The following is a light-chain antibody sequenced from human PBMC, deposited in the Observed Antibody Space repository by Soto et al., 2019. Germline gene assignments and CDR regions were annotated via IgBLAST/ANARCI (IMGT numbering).Light chain of an antibody. CDR3: QQRSNWLLT. CDR1: QSVSSY. V-gene: IGKV3-11*01. J-gene: IGKJ4*01. Sequence: IVLTQSPATLSFSPGERATLSCRASQSVSSYLAWYQQKPGQAPRLLIYDASNRATGIPARFSGSGSGTDFTLTISSLEPEDFAVYYCQQRSNWLLTFGGGTKLEIK. CDR2: DAS.